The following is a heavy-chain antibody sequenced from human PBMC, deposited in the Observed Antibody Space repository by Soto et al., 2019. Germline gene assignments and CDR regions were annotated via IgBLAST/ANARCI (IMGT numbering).Heavy chain of an antibody. CDR3: ARDSRGGAARRHTFYY. V-gene: IGHV3-7*01. CDR1: GFTFSSYW. D-gene: IGHD6-6*01. CDR2: IKQDGSEK. J-gene: IGHJ4*02. Sequence: PGGSLRLSCAASGFTFSSYWMSWVRQAPGKGLEWVANIKQDGSEKYYVDSVKGRFTISRDNAKNSLYLQMNSLRAEDTGIYYCARDSRGGAARRHTFYYWGRGTLVTVYS.